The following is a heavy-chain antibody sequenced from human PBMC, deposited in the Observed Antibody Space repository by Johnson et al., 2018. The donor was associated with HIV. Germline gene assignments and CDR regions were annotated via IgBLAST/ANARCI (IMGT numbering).Heavy chain of an antibody. D-gene: IGHD6-13*01. Sequence: EVQLVESGGGLVQPGGSLKLSCAASGFTLSAYWMNWVRQAPGKGLEWVANIRQDGSEKYYVDSVRGRFTISRDNAKNSLYLQMNSLRAEDTAVYYCVREWVYDALDIWGQGTMVSVSA. CDR2: IRQDGSEK. CDR1: GFTLSAYW. CDR3: VREWVYDALDI. V-gene: IGHV3-7*01. J-gene: IGHJ3*02.